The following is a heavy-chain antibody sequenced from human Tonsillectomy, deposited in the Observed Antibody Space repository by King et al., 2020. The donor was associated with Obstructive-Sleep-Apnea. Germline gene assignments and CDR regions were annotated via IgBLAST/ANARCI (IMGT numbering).Heavy chain of an antibody. CDR2: VSRRSEAF. CDR1: GFTLRYFS. J-gene: IGHJ4*02. D-gene: IGHD6-13*01. V-gene: IGHV3-48*04. CDR3: ARDPMTRGLTWYGFDY. Sequence: VQLVESGGGWVQPGGSLRLSCVASGFTLRYFSMNWVRQTPGKGLEWVSYVSRRSEAFHYTDSVMGRFAIFSDDAKNSVYLQLERLRAEDSGVYYCARDPMTRGLTWYGFDYWGQGILVTVSS.